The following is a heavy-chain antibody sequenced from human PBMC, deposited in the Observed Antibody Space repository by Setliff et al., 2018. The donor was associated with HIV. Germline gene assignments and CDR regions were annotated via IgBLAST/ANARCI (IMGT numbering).Heavy chain of an antibody. CDR1: GYTFTSYA. V-gene: IGHV1-2*06. CDR3: ARGPDGDSQYFQH. Sequence: ASVKVSCKASGYTFTSYAMHWVRQAPGQGLEWMGRISPNTGGTVYAQKFQGRVNMTRDTSTNTVYMDLSRLRSGDTALYYCARGPDGDSQYFQHWGQGTLVTVSS. CDR2: ISPNTGGT. J-gene: IGHJ1*01. D-gene: IGHD4-17*01.